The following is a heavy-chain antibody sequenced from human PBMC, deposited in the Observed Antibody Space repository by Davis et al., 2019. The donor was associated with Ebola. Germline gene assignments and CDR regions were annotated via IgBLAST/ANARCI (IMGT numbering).Heavy chain of an antibody. J-gene: IGHJ4*02. CDR2: ISWNSGSI. D-gene: IGHD2-21*01. CDR3: ARARGIADY. V-gene: IGHV3-9*01. Sequence: SLKISCAASGFTFDDYAMHWVRQAPGKGLEWVSGISWNSGSIGYADSVKGRFTISTDNAKNSLYLQINSLRAEDTALYYCARARGIADYWGQGTLVTVSS. CDR1: GFTFDDYA.